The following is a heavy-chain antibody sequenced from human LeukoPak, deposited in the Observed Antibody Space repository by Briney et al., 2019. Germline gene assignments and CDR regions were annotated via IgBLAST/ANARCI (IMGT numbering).Heavy chain of an antibody. CDR1: GFTFSSYW. J-gene: IGHJ4*02. Sequence: GGSLRLSCAASGFTFSSYWKSWVRQAPGKRLEWVAKIKQDGSEKYYVDSVKGRFTISRDKAKNSLYLQMNSLRAEDTALYYCALSRTLDYWSQGTLVTVAS. D-gene: IGHD2-2*01. V-gene: IGHV3-7*01. CDR3: ALSRTLDY. CDR2: IKQDGSEK.